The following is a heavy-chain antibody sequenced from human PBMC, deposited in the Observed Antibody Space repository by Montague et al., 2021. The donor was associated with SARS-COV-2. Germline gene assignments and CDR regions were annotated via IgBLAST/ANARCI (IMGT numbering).Heavy chain of an antibody. J-gene: IGHJ6*02. CDR3: ARADPRSPDTTHLYYYKGMDL. D-gene: IGHD2-15*01. CDR1: GASISSGDYY. Sequence: TLSLTCTVSGASISSGDYYWSWIRQPAGKGLEWIGRIYTSGGTKYNPSLNSRVTILVDTSKNQFSLNLRSVTAADTAVYFCARADPRSPDTTHLYYYKGMDLWGQGTTVTVSS. V-gene: IGHV4-61*02. CDR2: IYTSGGT.